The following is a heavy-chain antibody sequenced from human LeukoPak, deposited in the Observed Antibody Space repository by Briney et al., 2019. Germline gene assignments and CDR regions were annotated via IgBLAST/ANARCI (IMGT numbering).Heavy chain of an antibody. Sequence: PGESLRLSCTASGFTFSNFWMGWVRQAPGKGLEWVANIKQDETEKFYLGSVKGRFTISRDHAKHSLYLQMNSLIAEDTAVFYCARGGASSSSYYYYGMDVWGLGTTVTVSS. V-gene: IGHV3-7*01. J-gene: IGHJ6*02. D-gene: IGHD6-13*01. CDR2: IKQDETEK. CDR3: ARGGASSSSYYYYGMDV. CDR1: GFTFSNFW.